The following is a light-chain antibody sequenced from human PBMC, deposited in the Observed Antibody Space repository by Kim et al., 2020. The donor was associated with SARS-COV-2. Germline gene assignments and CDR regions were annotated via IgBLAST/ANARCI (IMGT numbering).Light chain of an antibody. CDR3: SSYTSSNTGWV. Sequence: QSTAHPFSGTSSDVGRYNYFSWYQHHPGKAPKLMIFYVSNRPPWVFNRFSGCKSGNTASLIISGLKAEDDADYYCSSYTSSNTGWVFGGGTQLTVL. J-gene: IGLJ3*02. V-gene: IGLV2-14*03. CDR1: SSDVGRYNY. CDR2: YVS.